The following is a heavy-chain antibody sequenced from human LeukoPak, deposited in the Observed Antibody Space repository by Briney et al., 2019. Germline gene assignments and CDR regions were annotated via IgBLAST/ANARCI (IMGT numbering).Heavy chain of an antibody. D-gene: IGHD3-22*01. CDR1: GYTFTSYG. CDR3: ARDLEYYYDSSGAHDAFDI. CDR2: ISAYNGNT. V-gene: IGHV1-18*01. J-gene: IGHJ3*02. Sequence: ASVKVSCKASGYTFTSYGISWVRQAPGQGLEWMGWISAYNGNTNYAQKLQGRVTMTTDTSTSTAYMELRSLRSDDTAVYYCARDLEYYYDSSGAHDAFDIWGQGTMVTVSS.